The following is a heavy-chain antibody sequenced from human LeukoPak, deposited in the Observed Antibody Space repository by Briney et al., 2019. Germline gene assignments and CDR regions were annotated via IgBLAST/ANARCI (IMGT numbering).Heavy chain of an antibody. CDR1: GYTFTDYY. V-gene: IGHV1-2*02. CDR2: INPNDGDT. J-gene: IGHJ4*02. D-gene: IGHD2-2*01. Sequence: ASVKVSCEASGYTFTDYYMHWVRQAPGQGFEWMGWINPNDGDTNYAQKFQGRVTMTRDTSISTAHMEVCRLRSDDTAVYYCARANFLYCSSTTCLFDYWGQGTLVTVSS. CDR3: ARANFLYCSSTTCLFDY.